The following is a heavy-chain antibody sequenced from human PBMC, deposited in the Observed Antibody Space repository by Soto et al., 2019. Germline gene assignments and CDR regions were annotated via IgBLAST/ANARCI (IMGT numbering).Heavy chain of an antibody. CDR3: ARGHGRFAH. CDR2: INHYGST. J-gene: IGHJ4*02. D-gene: IGHD3-3*01. CDR1: GVSFTGYY. V-gene: IGHV4-34*02. Sequence: QVQLQQWGAGLLKPSESLSLTCGVSGVSFTGYYWTWIRRTPGKGLEWIGEINHYGSTNYNPSLKGRVTISLDTSKNQFSLRLAYLSAADAAVYYCARGHGRFAHWGQGTLVTVSS.